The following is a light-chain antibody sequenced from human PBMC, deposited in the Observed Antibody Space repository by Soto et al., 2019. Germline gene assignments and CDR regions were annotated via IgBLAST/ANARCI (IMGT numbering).Light chain of an antibody. CDR3: SSYTSSSTWV. J-gene: IGLJ3*02. V-gene: IGLV2-14*01. Sequence: QSVLTQPASVSGSPGQSITISRTGTSSGVGAYNYVSWYQQHPGKAPKLMIYEVSNRPSGVSNRFSGSKSGNTASLTISGLQAEDEADYHCSSYTSSSTWVFGGGTQLTVL. CDR2: EVS. CDR1: SSGVGAYNY.